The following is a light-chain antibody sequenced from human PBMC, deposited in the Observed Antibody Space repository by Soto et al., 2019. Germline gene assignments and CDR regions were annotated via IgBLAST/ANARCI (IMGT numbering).Light chain of an antibody. CDR1: QDISNF. V-gene: IGKV1-16*01. J-gene: IGKJ1*01. CDR2: EAS. Sequence: DIQMTQSPSSLSASVGDRVTITCRASQDISNFLAWVQQKPGKAPKSLIYEASNLQSGAPPRFSGSSSETDFTLTISSLQPEDFAIYYCQQYQSYPPTFGQGTKVEIK. CDR3: QQYQSYPPT.